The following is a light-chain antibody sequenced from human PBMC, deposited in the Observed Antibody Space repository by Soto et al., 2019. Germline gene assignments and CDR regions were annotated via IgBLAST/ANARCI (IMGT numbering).Light chain of an antibody. CDR3: SSYTSSSTLV. J-gene: IGLJ2*01. CDR2: DVS. V-gene: IGLV2-14*01. Sequence: QSVLTQPASVSGSPGQSITISCTGTSSDVGGYNYVSWYQQHPRKAPKLMIYDVSNRPSGVSNRFSGSKSGNTASLTISGLQAEDEADYYCSSYTSSSTLVFGGGTKVTVL. CDR1: SSDVGGYNY.